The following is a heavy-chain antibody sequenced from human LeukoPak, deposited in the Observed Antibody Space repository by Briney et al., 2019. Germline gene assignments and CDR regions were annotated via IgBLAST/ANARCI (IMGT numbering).Heavy chain of an antibody. CDR1: GYTFTSYG. J-gene: IGHJ4*02. Sequence: ASVKVSCKASGYTFTSYGISWVRQAPGQGLEWMGWISAYNGNTNYAQKLQGRVTMTTDTSTSTAYTELSSLRSEDTAVYYCARDWLGSSGWLDYWGQGTLVTVSS. D-gene: IGHD6-19*01. CDR2: ISAYNGNT. V-gene: IGHV1-18*01. CDR3: ARDWLGSSGWLDY.